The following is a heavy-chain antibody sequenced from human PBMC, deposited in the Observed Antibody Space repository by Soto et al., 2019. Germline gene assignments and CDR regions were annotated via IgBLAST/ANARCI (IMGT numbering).Heavy chain of an antibody. J-gene: IGHJ4*02. D-gene: IGHD3-22*01. Sequence: ASVKVSCKASGYRFSGYYIHWVRQAPGQGLESMGWINPNSGATDYAPKFQGWVTMTRDTSINTAYMELTSLTSNDTAVYYCASREPFYYDSSGYYPFWGQGTLVTVSS. CDR1: GYRFSGYY. CDR3: ASREPFYYDSSGYYPF. CDR2: INPNSGAT. V-gene: IGHV1-2*04.